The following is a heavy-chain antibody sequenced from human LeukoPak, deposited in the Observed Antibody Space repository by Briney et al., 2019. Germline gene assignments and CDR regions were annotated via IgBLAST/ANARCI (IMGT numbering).Heavy chain of an antibody. J-gene: IGHJ3*02. CDR2: IFYTGST. CDR1: GGSISSYY. CDR3: ARERGYGSDAFDI. Sequence: SETLSLTCTVSGGSISSYYWSWIRQPPGKGLEWIGYIFYTGSTNYNPCLKSRVTISVDTSKNQFSLKLSSVTAADTAVYYGARERGYGSDAFDIWGQGTMVTVSS. V-gene: IGHV4-59*01. D-gene: IGHD3-10*01.